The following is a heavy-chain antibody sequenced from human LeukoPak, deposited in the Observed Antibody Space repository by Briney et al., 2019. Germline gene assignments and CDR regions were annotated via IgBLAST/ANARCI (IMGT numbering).Heavy chain of an antibody. CDR1: GYTLTSYD. Sequence: ASVKVSCKASGYTLTSYDINWVRQATGQGLEWMGWMNPTSGHTGYAQKFQGRVTMTRDTSISTAYMELNSLTSEDTAVYYCARSPVGVRKKHDFWGQGTLVIVSS. V-gene: IGHV1-8*01. J-gene: IGHJ4*02. CDR2: MNPTSGHT. D-gene: IGHD3-10*01. CDR3: ARSPVGVRKKHDF.